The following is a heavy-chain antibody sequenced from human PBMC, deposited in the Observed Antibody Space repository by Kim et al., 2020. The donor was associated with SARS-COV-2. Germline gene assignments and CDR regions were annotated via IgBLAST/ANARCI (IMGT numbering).Heavy chain of an antibody. V-gene: IGHV4-4*07. CDR2: IYTSGST. Sequence: SETLSLTCTVSGGSISSYYWSWIRQPAGKGLEWIGRIYTSGSTNYNPSLKSRVTMSVDTSKNQFSLKLSSVTAADTAVYYCARDELPLLYYYGMDFWGQGTTVTVSS. D-gene: IGHD1-26*01. J-gene: IGHJ6*02. CDR3: ARDELPLLYYYGMDF. CDR1: GGSISSYY.